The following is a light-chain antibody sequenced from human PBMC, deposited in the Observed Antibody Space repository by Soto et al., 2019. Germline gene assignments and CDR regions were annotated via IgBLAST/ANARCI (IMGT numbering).Light chain of an antibody. CDR2: DVS. CDR1: SSDVGGYDF. V-gene: IGLV2-14*03. CDR3: RSYTSISTYV. Sequence: QSALTQPASVSGSPGQSITISCTGTSSDVGGYDFVSWYQHHPGKAPRLMIYDVSHRTSGVSDRFSASKSGNTASLTISVLMAEDEADYYCRSYTSISTYVFGTGTKVTVL. J-gene: IGLJ1*01.